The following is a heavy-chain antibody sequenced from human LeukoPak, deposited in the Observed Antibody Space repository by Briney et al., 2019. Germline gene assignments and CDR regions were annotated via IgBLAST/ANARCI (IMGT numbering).Heavy chain of an antibody. Sequence: GGSLRLSCAASGFTVSSNYMSWVRQAPGKGLEWVSVIYSSGSTYYADSVKGRFTISRDNSKNTLYLQMNSLRAEDTAVYYCAKSHAPVVVVPAAWGQGTLVTVSS. CDR2: IYSSGST. D-gene: IGHD2-2*01. CDR1: GFTVSSNY. V-gene: IGHV3-66*03. CDR3: AKSHAPVVVVPAA. J-gene: IGHJ5*02.